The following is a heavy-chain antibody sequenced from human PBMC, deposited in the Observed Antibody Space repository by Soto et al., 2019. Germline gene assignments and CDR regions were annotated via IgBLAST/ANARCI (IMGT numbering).Heavy chain of an antibody. CDR3: AKDISSGWYVSHFDY. CDR1: GFTFDDYA. Sequence: EVQLVESGGGLVQPGRSLRLSCAASGFTFDDYAMNWVRQAPGKGLEWVSGISWNSGSIGYAYSVKGRFTISRDNAKNHLYLQMNSLRAEDTALYYCAKDISSGWYVSHFDYWGQGTLVTVSS. J-gene: IGHJ4*02. D-gene: IGHD6-19*01. V-gene: IGHV3-9*01. CDR2: ISWNSGSI.